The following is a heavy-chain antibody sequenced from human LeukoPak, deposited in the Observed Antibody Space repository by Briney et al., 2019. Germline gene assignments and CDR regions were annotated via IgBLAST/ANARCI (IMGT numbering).Heavy chain of an antibody. CDR3: ARDHVTIFGAEYGMDV. D-gene: IGHD3-3*01. V-gene: IGHV1-2*02. J-gene: IGHJ6*02. Sequence: GASVKVSCKASGYTFTGYYMHWVRQAPGQGLEWMGWINPNSGGTNYAQKFQGRVTMTRDTSISTAYMELSRLRSDDTAVYYCARDHVTIFGAEYGMDVWGQGTTVTVSS. CDR2: INPNSGGT. CDR1: GYTFTGYY.